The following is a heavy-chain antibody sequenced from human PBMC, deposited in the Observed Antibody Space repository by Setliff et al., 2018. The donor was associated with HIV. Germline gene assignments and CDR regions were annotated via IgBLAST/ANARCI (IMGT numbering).Heavy chain of an antibody. CDR1: GYTFTDYY. CDR2: INPNSGGT. V-gene: IGHV1-2*06. CDR3: ARSVFLWFGELHFDY. J-gene: IGHJ4*02. D-gene: IGHD3-10*01. Sequence: ASVKVSCKASGYTFTDYYMHWVRQAPGQGLEWMGRINPNSGGTNYAQKFQGRVTMTRDTSISTAYMELSRLRSDDTAVYYCARSVFLWFGELHFDYWGQGTLVTVSS.